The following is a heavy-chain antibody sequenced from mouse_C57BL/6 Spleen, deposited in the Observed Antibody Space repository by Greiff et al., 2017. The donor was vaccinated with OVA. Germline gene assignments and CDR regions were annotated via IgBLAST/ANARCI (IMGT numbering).Heavy chain of an antibody. CDR1: GYTFTDYN. D-gene: IGHD1-1*01. V-gene: IGHV1-22*01. J-gene: IGHJ4*01. CDR2: INPNNGGT. CDR3: ARRRQYYYGSSHYAMDY. Sequence: VQLKESGPELVKPGASVKMSCKASGYTFTDYNMHWVKQSHGKSLEWIGYINPNNGGTSYNQKFKGKATLTVNKSSSTAYMELRSLTSEDSAVYYCARRRQYYYGSSHYAMDYWGQGTSVTVSS.